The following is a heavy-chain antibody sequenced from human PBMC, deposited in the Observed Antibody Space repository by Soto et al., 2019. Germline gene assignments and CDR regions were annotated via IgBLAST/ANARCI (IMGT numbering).Heavy chain of an antibody. V-gene: IGHV6-1*01. CDR2: TYYRSKWYN. Sequence: QVQLQQSGPGLVKPSQTLSLTCAISGDSVSSNSATWNWIRQSPSRGLEWLGRTYYRSKWYNEYAPSVKSRVTINPDTSKNQFSLHLNSVTPDDTAVYYCARDLLSESPHYDYYGMGVWGPGTTVTVSS. CDR3: ARDLLSESPHYDYYGMGV. J-gene: IGHJ6*02. CDR1: GDSVSSNSAT.